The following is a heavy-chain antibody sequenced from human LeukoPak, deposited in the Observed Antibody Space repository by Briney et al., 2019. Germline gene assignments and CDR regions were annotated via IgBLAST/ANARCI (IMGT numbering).Heavy chain of an antibody. Sequence: ASVKVSCKASGYTFTANYMHWVRQAPGQGLEWMGWINPNSGGTNFAQKFQGRVTMTRDTSISTAYMELSSLRSDDTAVYYCAIQSRDYGDLNFDYWGQGTLVTVSS. CDR2: INPNSGGT. CDR3: AIQSRDYGDLNFDY. J-gene: IGHJ4*02. V-gene: IGHV1-2*02. CDR1: GYTFTANY. D-gene: IGHD4-17*01.